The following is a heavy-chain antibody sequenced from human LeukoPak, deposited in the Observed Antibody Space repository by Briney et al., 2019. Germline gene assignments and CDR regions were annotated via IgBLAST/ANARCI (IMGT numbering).Heavy chain of an antibody. CDR1: GFTFSTFA. V-gene: IGHV3-23*01. J-gene: IGHJ4*02. Sequence: GGSLRLSCAASGFTFSTFALSWVRQAPGRGLEWVSAITGSGGHTYYTDSVKGRFTISRDNSKNMLFLHMNSLGAEDTAVYYCAKEVTSSDYLGIDYWGQGTLVTVSS. CDR2: ITGSGGHT. D-gene: IGHD5-18*01. CDR3: AKEVTSSDYLGIDY.